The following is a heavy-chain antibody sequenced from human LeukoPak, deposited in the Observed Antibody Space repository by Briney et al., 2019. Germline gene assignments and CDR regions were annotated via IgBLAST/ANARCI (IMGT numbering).Heavy chain of an antibody. J-gene: IGHJ5*02. CDR3: ARHRYYYGSGRRWFDP. D-gene: IGHD3-10*01. Sequence: SETLSLTCTVSGGSISSSSYYWGWIRQPPGKWLEWIGSMYYSGSTSYNPSLKSRVTISVDTSKNQFSLKLSSVTAADTAVYHCARHRYYYGSGRRWFDPWGQGTLVTVSS. CDR2: MYYSGST. V-gene: IGHV4-39*01. CDR1: GGSISSSSYY.